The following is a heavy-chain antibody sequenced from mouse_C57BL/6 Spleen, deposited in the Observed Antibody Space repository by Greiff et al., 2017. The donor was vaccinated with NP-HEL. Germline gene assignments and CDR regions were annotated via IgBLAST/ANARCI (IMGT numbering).Heavy chain of an antibody. CDR2: IWSGGST. V-gene: IGHV2-2*01. J-gene: IGHJ2*01. CDR1: GFSLTSYG. Sequence: VQLQQSGPGLVQPSQSLSITCTVSGFSLTSYGVHWVRQSPGKGLEWLGVIWSGGSTDYNAAFISRLSISKDNSTSQVFFKMNSLQADDTAIYYCARNDYAGGFDYWGQGTTLTVSS. CDR3: ARNDYAGGFDY. D-gene: IGHD2-4*01.